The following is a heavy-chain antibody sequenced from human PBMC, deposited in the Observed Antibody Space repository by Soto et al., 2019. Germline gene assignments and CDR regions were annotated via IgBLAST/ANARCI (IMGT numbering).Heavy chain of an antibody. Sequence: ASVKVSCKASGYTITSYYMHWVRQAPGQGLEWMGIINPSGGSTSYAQKFQGRVTMTRDTSTSTVYMELSSLRSEDTAVCYCARVRGFPDFWSGYYQTHDAFDIWGQGTMVTVSS. CDR2: INPSGGST. CDR3: ARVRGFPDFWSGYYQTHDAFDI. CDR1: GYTITSYY. V-gene: IGHV1-46*03. J-gene: IGHJ3*02. D-gene: IGHD3-3*01.